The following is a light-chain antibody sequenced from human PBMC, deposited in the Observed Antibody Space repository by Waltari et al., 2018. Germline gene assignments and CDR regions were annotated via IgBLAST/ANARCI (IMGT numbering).Light chain of an antibody. Sequence: QSVLTQPPSVSGAPGQRVTLSCTGSRSDIGAGYGVSWYQHPPGPAPKVLIFGNNNRPSGVPDRFSGSKSGTSASLAITGLQAEDEADYYCQSYDSSLSGPVLGGGTKLTVL. V-gene: IGLV1-40*01. CDR2: GNN. J-gene: IGLJ3*02. CDR3: QSYDSSLSGPV. CDR1: RSDIGAGYG.